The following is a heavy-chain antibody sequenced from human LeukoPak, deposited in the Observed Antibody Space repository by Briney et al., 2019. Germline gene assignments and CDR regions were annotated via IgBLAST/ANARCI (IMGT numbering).Heavy chain of an antibody. CDR3: VKPDSSGYFGYH. J-gene: IGHJ4*02. CDR2: ISRDGTIT. V-gene: IGHV3-74*01. CDR1: GVTFSGHS. Sequence: PGGSLRLSCAASGVTFSGHSMHWVRQAPGKGLVWVSGISRDGTITNYADAVKGRFTISRDNAKNTLYLQMSSLRAEDTAVYYCVKPDSSGYFGYHWGRGTLVTVSS. D-gene: IGHD3-22*01.